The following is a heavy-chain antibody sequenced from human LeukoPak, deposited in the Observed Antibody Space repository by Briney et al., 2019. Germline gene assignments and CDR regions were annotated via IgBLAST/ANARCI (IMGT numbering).Heavy chain of an antibody. CDR2: IKPDGSAQ. V-gene: IGHV3-7*01. CDR3: ANGGTYSSGP. D-gene: IGHD3-22*01. CDR1: GFTFSNSW. Sequence: GGSLRLSCAASGFTFSNSWMSWVRQAPGNGLVWVATIKPDGSAQYYVDSVKGRFTISRDNAKNSLFLQINSLRAEDTAVYYCANGGTYSSGPWGQGTLVTVSS. J-gene: IGHJ5*02.